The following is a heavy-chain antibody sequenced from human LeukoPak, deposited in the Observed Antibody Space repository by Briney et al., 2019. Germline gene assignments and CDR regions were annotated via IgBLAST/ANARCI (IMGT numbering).Heavy chain of an antibody. CDR1: GGSISSYY. CDR3: ARDSYCGGDCYGDQDY. Sequence: SETLSLTCTVSGGSISSYYWSWIRQPAGKGLEWIGRIYTSGSTNYNPSLKSRVTMSVDTSKNQFSLKLSSVTAADRPVYYCARDSYCGGDCYGDQDYWGQGTMVTVSS. CDR2: IYTSGST. V-gene: IGHV4-4*07. D-gene: IGHD2-21*01. J-gene: IGHJ4*02.